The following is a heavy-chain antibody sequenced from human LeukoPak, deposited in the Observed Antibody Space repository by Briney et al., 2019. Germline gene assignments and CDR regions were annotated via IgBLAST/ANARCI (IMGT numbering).Heavy chain of an antibody. J-gene: IGHJ5*02. V-gene: IGHV4-30-4*02. CDR3: ARVSGIAVAGSNEYNWFDP. CDR1: GGSISSGDYY. CDR2: IYYSGST. D-gene: IGHD6-19*01. Sequence: SETLSLTCTVSGGSISSGDYYWSWIRQPPGKGLEWNGYIYYSGSTYYNPSLKSRVTISVDTSKNQFSLKLSSVTAADTAVYYCARVSGIAVAGSNEYNWFDPWGQGTLVTVSS.